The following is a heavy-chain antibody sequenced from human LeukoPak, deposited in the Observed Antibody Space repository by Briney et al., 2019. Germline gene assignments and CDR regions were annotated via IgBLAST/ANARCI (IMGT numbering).Heavy chain of an antibody. CDR3: ARRRDSGSLQHFDY. D-gene: IGHD1-26*01. V-gene: IGHV3-48*03. J-gene: IGHJ4*02. Sequence: GGSLRLSCAASGFTFSSYEMNWVRQAPGKGLEWVSYISSSGSTIYYADSVKGRFTISRDDAKNSLYLQMNSLRAEDTAVYYCARRRDSGSLQHFDYWGQGTLVTVSS. CDR2: ISSSGSTI. CDR1: GFTFSSYE.